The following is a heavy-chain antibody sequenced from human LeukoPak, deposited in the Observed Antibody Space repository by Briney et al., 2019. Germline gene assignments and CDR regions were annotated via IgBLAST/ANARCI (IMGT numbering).Heavy chain of an antibody. V-gene: IGHV4-38-2*01. CDR2: IYHSGST. CDR1: GYSISSGYY. CDR3: ASEIVVVPAAMPGLCYMDV. J-gene: IGHJ6*03. D-gene: IGHD2-2*01. Sequence: PPETLSLTCAVSGYSISSGYYWGWIRQPPGKGLEWIGSIYHSGSTYYNPSLKSRVTISVDTSKNQFSLKLSSVTAADTAVYYCASEIVVVPAAMPGLCYMDVGGKGTTVTVSS.